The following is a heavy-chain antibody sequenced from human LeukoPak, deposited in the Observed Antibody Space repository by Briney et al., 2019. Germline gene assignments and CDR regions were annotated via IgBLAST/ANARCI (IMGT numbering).Heavy chain of an antibody. CDR2: MYHGGST. CDR1: GYSISSGYY. CDR3: AKTGRPNNSGWYRWFDP. D-gene: IGHD6-19*01. J-gene: IGHJ5*02. V-gene: IGHV4-38-2*02. Sequence: SETLSLTCTLSGYSISSGYYWGWIRQPPGKGLEWIGSMYHGGSTFYNPSLKSRVTMSLDTSKNQFSLELSSVTAADTAVYYCAKTGRPNNSGWYRWFDPWGQGTLVTVSS.